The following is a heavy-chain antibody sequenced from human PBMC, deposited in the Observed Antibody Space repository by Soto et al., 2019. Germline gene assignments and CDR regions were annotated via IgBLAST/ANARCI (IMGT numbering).Heavy chain of an antibody. Sequence: SETLSLTCTVSGGSISSSSYYWGWIRQPPGKGLEWIGSIYYSGSTYYNPSLKSRVTISVDTSKNQFSLKLSSVTAADTAVYYCASTGDYGSGSYYSGSYYYGMDVWGQGTTVTVS. J-gene: IGHJ6*02. CDR2: IYYSGST. CDR1: GGSISSSSYY. CDR3: ASTGDYGSGSYYSGSYYYGMDV. D-gene: IGHD3-10*01. V-gene: IGHV4-39*01.